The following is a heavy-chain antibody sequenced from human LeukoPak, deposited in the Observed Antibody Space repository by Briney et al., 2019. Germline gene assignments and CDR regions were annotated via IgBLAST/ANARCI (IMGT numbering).Heavy chain of an antibody. CDR1: GFTFSNYG. CDR2: IWHDGSNR. V-gene: IGHV3-33*01. CDR3: SGNFDF. J-gene: IGHJ4*02. Sequence: GGSLRLSCAASGFTFSNYGMHWVRQAPGKGLEWVAVIWHDGSNRYYAGSVKGRFTISRDNSENTLYLQMNSLRAEDTAVYYCSGNFDFWGQGTLVTVSS.